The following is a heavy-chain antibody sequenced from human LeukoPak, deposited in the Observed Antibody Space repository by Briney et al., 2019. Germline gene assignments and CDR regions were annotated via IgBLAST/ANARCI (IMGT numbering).Heavy chain of an antibody. Sequence: GSLRLSCAASQFTFGDYGMVWVRQAPGKWLERVSGNSWNGGENTYADSVKGRFTISREDAKNSLYLQMNSLRAEDTALYYCARDNWGPDHWGQGTLVTVSS. CDR1: QFTFGDYG. CDR3: ARDNWGPDH. D-gene: IGHD7-27*01. V-gene: IGHV3-20*04. J-gene: IGHJ4*02. CDR2: NSWNGGEN.